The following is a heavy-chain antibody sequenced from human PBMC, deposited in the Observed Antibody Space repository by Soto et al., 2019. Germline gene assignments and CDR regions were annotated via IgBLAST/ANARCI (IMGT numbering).Heavy chain of an antibody. J-gene: IGHJ4*02. CDR1: GGSFRAYY. Sequence: PSETLCLTCAVYGGSFRAYYWSWIRQSPGKGLEWIGEIHHSGSTNYKPSLKSRVTISVDTSKNQFSLELRSVTAADTAVYYCASYGSGSYYNGYYFDYWGQGTLVTVSS. D-gene: IGHD3-10*01. CDR2: IHHSGST. CDR3: ASYGSGSYYNGYYFDY. V-gene: IGHV4-34*01.